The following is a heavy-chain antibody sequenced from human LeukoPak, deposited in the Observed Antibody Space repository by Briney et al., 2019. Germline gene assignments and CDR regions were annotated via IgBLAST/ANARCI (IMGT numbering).Heavy chain of an antibody. V-gene: IGHV3-64D*09. Sequence: PGGSLRLSCSASGFTFSTYAMRWVRQAPGKGLEYVSSVSSNVYSTHYADSVKGRFAISRDNSKNTLYLQMSSLRTEDTAVYYCVKDSKSSGWYVPPNFDYWGQGTLVTVSS. D-gene: IGHD6-19*01. CDR1: GFTFSTYA. CDR3: VKDSKSSGWYVPPNFDY. CDR2: VSSNVYST. J-gene: IGHJ4*02.